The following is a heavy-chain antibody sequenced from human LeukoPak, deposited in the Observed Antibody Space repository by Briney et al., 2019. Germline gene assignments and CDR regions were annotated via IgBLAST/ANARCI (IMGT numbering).Heavy chain of an antibody. CDR2: INVYNGHK. CDR3: ARVLKGVYYFYMDV. CDR1: GYTFTSYG. Sequence: ASVKVSCKASGYTFTSYGITWVRQPPGQGLEGMGWINVYNGHKNYAQKLQGRVTMTTDTSTSTAYMELRSLRSDDTAVYYCARVLKGVYYFYMDVWGKGTTVTVSS. J-gene: IGHJ6*03. V-gene: IGHV1-18*01. D-gene: IGHD3-16*01.